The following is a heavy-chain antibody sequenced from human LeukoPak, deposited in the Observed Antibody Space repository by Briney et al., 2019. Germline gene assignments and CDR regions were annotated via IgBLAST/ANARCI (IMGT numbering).Heavy chain of an antibody. CDR1: GFTVSSNY. CDR2: IYSGGST. J-gene: IGHJ6*03. Sequence: GGSLRLSCAASGFTVSSNYMSWVRQAPGKGLEWVSVIYSGGSTYYADSVKGRFTISRDNAKNSLYLQMNSLRAEDTAVYYCARSSYDSSGTDYYYYMDVWGKGTTVTVSS. D-gene: IGHD3-22*01. CDR3: ARSSYDSSGTDYYYYMDV. V-gene: IGHV3-66*01.